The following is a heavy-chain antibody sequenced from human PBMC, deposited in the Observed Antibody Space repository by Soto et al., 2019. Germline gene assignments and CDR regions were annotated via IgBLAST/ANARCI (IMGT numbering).Heavy chain of an antibody. CDR1: GYTFTSYH. CDR2: INPSGGGT. V-gene: IGHV1-46*01. D-gene: IGHD7-27*01. J-gene: IGHJ4*02. CDR3: ARWSRNWGAFDY. Sequence: ASVKVSCKASGYTFTSYHIHWVRQAPRQGLEWMGIINPSGGGTSYAQKFQGRVTMTRDTSTSTVYMELSSLRSEDTAVYYCARWSRNWGAFDYWGQGTLVTVSS.